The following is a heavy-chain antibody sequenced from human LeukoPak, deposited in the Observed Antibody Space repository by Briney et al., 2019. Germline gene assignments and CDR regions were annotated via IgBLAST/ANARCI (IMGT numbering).Heavy chain of an antibody. CDR2: IYNSRST. D-gene: IGHD3-9*01. CDR1: GGSNSSYY. Sequence: SETLSHTCTVSGGSNSSYYWTWIRPPPAGGREWIGYIYNSRSTNYNPSLNSRVTISVDASKNQFSLKLKSVTAADTAVYYCARRNVLTEGEAFDIWGQGTMVTVSS. CDR3: ARRNVLTEGEAFDI. J-gene: IGHJ3*02. V-gene: IGHV4-59*08.